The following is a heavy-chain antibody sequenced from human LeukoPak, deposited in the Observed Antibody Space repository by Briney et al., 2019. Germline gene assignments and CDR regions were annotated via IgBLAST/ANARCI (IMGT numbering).Heavy chain of an antibody. CDR2: ISYDGDNK. J-gene: IGHJ4*02. CDR1: GFTFSNYA. CDR3: ARSTSSEYDIYHFDY. Sequence: PGRSLRLSCAASGFTFSNYAMHWVRQAPGKGLEWVAVISYDGDNKYYTNSVKGRFTISRDNSKNTLYLQMNSLRAEDTAVYYCARSTSSEYDIYHFDYWGQGTLVTVSS. D-gene: IGHD3-9*01. V-gene: IGHV3-30-3*01.